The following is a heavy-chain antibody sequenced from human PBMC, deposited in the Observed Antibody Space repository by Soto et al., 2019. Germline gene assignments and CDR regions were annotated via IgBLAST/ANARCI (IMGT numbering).Heavy chain of an antibody. Sequence: GGSLRLSCAASGFTFSSYGMHWVRQAPGKGLEWVAAMTASGTTTQYADSVKGRFTISRDNSKSTLYLQMNSLRAEDTAIYYCAKTPYDYYYYYAMDVWGQGTTVTVSS. V-gene: IGHV3-23*01. CDR3: AKTPYDYYYYYAMDV. CDR1: GFTFSSYG. CDR2: MTASGTTT. J-gene: IGHJ6*02.